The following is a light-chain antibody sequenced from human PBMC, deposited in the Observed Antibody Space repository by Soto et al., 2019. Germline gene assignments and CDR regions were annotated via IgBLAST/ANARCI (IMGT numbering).Light chain of an antibody. Sequence: QSVLTQPPSASVSPGQSVTISCTGTKNDIGVYDFVSWYQHHPGKAPRLIIYEVVQRPSGVPDRFSGSKSGNTASLTVSGLQAADEADYFCTSYAGSNTYVFGSATTVTV. CDR1: KNDIGVYDF. CDR2: EVV. CDR3: TSYAGSNTYV. J-gene: IGLJ1*01. V-gene: IGLV2-8*01.